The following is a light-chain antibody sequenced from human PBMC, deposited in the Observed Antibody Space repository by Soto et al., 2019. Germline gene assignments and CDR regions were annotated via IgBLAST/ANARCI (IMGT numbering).Light chain of an antibody. Sequence: ETVMTQSPATLSVFPGERATLSCRASQSVTNKLAWYQQKPGQAPRLLIYGASTRATGIPARFSGSGSGTEFVLTISSLQSEDFAVYYCQQYNSWPPYTFGQGTKV. V-gene: IGKV3-15*01. CDR3: QQYNSWPPYT. J-gene: IGKJ2*01. CDR2: GAS. CDR1: QSVTNK.